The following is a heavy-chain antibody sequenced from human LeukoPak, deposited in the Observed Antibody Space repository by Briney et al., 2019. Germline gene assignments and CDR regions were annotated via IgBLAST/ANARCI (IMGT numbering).Heavy chain of an antibody. CDR2: VSFSGIT. D-gene: IGHD3-22*01. CDR1: GVSISSYY. CDR3: ASYSYDTSGYYYAFGY. V-gene: IGHV4-59*01. Sequence: SETLSLTCTVTGVSISSYYWSWIRQPPGRGLEWIGYVSFSGITNLNPSLKSRVTMSRDTSKNQFSLMLLSVTAADTAVYFCASYSYDTSGYYYAFGYWGQGLLVTVSS. J-gene: IGHJ4*02.